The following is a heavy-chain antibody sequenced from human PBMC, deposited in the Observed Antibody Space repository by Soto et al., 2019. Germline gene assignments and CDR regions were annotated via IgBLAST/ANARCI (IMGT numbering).Heavy chain of an antibody. CDR3: ARGNWNYYYGFDV. CDR1: EFTFDKYY. D-gene: IGHD1-20*01. CDR2: INPDGSEQ. Sequence: PGGSLRLSCAASEFTFDKYYMTWVRQAPGKGPEWVANINPDGSEQYYVDSVKGRFTISRDNANNSLYLQMNSLRAEDTAVYFCARGNWNYYYGFDVWGQGTTVTVSS. J-gene: IGHJ6*02. V-gene: IGHV3-7*01.